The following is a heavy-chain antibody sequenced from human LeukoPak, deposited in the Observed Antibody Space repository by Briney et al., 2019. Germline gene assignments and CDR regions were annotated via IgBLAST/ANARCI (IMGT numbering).Heavy chain of an antibody. V-gene: IGHV4-59*01. Sequence: SETLSLTCAVYGGSFSGYYWSWIRQPPGKGLEWIGYIYYSGSTNYNPSLKSRVTISVDTSKNQFSLKLSSVTAADTAVYYCARVYDYVWGSYRSHAFDIWGQGTMVTVSS. CDR2: IYYSGST. CDR3: ARVYDYVWGSYRSHAFDI. CDR1: GGSFSGYY. D-gene: IGHD3-16*02. J-gene: IGHJ3*02.